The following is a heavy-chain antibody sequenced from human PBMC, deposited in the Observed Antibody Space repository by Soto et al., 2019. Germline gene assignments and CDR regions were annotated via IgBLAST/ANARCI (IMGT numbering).Heavy chain of an antibody. CDR2: IYYSGST. V-gene: IGHV4-31*03. CDR1: GGSISSGGYY. J-gene: IGHJ1*01. CDR3: ARGRDYYDSSGFLFQH. Sequence: QVQLQESGPGLVKPSQTLSLTCTVSGGSISSGGYYWSWIRQHPGKGLEWIGYIYYSGSTYYNPSLKSRFTISVDTSKNQFSLKLSSVTAADTAVYYCARGRDYYDSSGFLFQHWGQGTLVTVSS. D-gene: IGHD3-22*01.